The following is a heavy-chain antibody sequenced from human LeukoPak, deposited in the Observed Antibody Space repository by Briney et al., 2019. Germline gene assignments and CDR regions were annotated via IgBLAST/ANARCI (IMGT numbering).Heavy chain of an antibody. CDR3: ARGVEPLAANTLAY. V-gene: IGHV3-53*01. Sequence: GGSLRRHCAASGFTVITNDMTWVRQAPGKGLEWVSVLYSDGNTKYAESVQGRFTISRDNSKNTLYLEMNSLSPDDTAVYYCARGVEPLAANTLAYWGQGTLVTVSS. CDR2: LYSDGNT. J-gene: IGHJ4*02. CDR1: GFTVITND. D-gene: IGHD1-14*01.